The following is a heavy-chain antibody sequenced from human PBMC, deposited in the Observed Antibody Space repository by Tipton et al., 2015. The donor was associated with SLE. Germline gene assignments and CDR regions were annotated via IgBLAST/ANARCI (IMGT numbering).Heavy chain of an antibody. CDR1: GGSISDYY. CDR3: ATRYSSSWYTPYYGMDV. Sequence: TLSLTCTVSGGSISDYYWSWIRQPPGKGLEWIGYIYYSGNTNYNPSLKSRVTISVDTSTNQFSLKLSSVTAADTAVYYCATRYSSSWYTPYYGMDVWGQGTTVTVSS. D-gene: IGHD6-13*01. V-gene: IGHV4-59*01. J-gene: IGHJ6*02. CDR2: IYYSGNT.